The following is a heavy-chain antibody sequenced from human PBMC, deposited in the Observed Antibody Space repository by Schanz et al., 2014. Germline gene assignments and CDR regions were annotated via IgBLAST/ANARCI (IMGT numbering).Heavy chain of an antibody. CDR1: GFTFSDSW. D-gene: IGHD4-17*01. J-gene: IGHJ3*02. CDR2: TSNDGSFT. Sequence: EVQLVESGGGLVQPGGSLRLSCAASGFTFSDSWMHWVRQAPGKGLVWVSRTSNDGSFTTFADSVKGRFTISRDNSKNIMLLQMNSLRAEDTALYYCAKDPHKDYGGKPQALDIWGQGTMVTVSS. CDR3: AKDPHKDYGGKPQALDI. V-gene: IGHV3-74*01.